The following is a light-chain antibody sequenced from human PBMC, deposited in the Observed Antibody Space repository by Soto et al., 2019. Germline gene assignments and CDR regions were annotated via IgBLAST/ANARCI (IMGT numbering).Light chain of an antibody. CDR2: AAS. CDR1: QSISSY. CDR3: QQNYSIPPT. V-gene: IGKV1-39*01. J-gene: IGKJ3*01. Sequence: DIQMTQSPSSLSASVGDRVTITCRASQSISSYLNWYRQKPGKAPELLIYAASSLQSGVPSRFSGSGSGTDFTLTISSLQPEDFATYYCQQNYSIPPTFGSGTKVDIK.